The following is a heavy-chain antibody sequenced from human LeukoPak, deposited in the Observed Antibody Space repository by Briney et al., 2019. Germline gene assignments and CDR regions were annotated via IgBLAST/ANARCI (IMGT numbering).Heavy chain of an antibody. J-gene: IGHJ3*02. CDR2: IIPIFGTA. Sequence: ASVKVSCKASGYTFTGYYMHWVRQAPGQGLEWMGGIIPIFGTANYAQKFQGRVTITADESTSTAYMELSSLRSEDTAVYYCASGIAAAGLFDIWGQGTMVTVSS. D-gene: IGHD6-13*01. V-gene: IGHV1-69*13. CDR1: GYTFTGYY. CDR3: ASGIAAAGLFDI.